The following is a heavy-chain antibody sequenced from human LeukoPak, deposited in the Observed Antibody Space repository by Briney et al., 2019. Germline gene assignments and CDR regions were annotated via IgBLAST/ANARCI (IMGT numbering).Heavy chain of an antibody. J-gene: IGHJ4*02. D-gene: IGHD1-1*01. CDR3: ARNVTAGFFDY. CDR1: GSSITSDYF. Sequence: SETLSLTCAVSGSSITSDYFWGWIRQPPGKGLEWIATIYYSWGMYFNLSLKSRVTISLDASKNQFSLKMTSLTAADTAIYYCARNVTAGFFDYWGQGILVTVSS. CDR2: IYYSWGM. V-gene: IGHV4-38-2*01.